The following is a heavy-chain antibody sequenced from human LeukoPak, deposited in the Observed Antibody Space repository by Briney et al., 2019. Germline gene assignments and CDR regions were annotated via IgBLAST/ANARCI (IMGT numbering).Heavy chain of an antibody. J-gene: IGHJ5*02. V-gene: IGHV3-23*01. CDR2: LSASGGTT. Sequence: PGGSLRLSCSASGFSFSTYAMTWVRQAPGKGLEWVSALSASGGTTYYADSVKGRFTTSRDNLKNTLYLQMNSLSAEDTAVYYCAKLPREYCSSTNCPNWFDTWGQGTLVTVSS. CDR1: GFSFSTYA. CDR3: AKLPREYCSSTNCPNWFDT. D-gene: IGHD2-2*01.